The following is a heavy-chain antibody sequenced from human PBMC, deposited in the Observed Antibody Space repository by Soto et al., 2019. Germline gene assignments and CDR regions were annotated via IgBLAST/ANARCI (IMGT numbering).Heavy chain of an antibody. D-gene: IGHD5-18*01. Sequence: ASVKVSCKASGYTFTSYGISWVRQAPGQGLEWMGWISAYNGTTNYAQKLQGRVTMTTDTSTSTAYMELRSLRSDDTAVYYCARDNGYSYGTGRVDYWGQGTLVTVSS. CDR1: GYTFTSYG. CDR2: ISAYNGTT. J-gene: IGHJ4*02. CDR3: ARDNGYSYGTGRVDY. V-gene: IGHV1-18*01.